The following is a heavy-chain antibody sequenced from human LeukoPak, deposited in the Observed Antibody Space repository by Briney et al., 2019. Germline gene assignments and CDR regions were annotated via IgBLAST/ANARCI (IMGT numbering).Heavy chain of an antibody. V-gene: IGHV4-4*07. D-gene: IGHD6-19*01. CDR2: IYSSGST. Sequence: TSETLSLTCTVSGYSISSGYFWGWIRQPAGKGLEWIGRIYSSGSTNYNPSLKSRVTMSVDTSKNQFSLKLSSVTAADTAVYYCAREKYSSGWYGNDYWGQGTLVTVSS. J-gene: IGHJ4*02. CDR1: GYSISSGYF. CDR3: AREKYSSGWYGNDY.